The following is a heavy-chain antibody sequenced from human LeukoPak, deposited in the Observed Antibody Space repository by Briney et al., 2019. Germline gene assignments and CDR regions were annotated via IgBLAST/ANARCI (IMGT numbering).Heavy chain of an antibody. CDR3: ARDWYFDY. V-gene: IGHV1-2*02. D-gene: IGHD1-14*01. Sequence: GASVKVSCKASGFTFTNYYIHWVRQAPGQGLEWMAWINPNSGDTDYAQKFQGRVTTTRDTSTSTAYMELSSLRSDDTAFYYCARDWYFDYWGQGTLVTVFS. J-gene: IGHJ4*02. CDR2: INPNSGDT. CDR1: GFTFTNYY.